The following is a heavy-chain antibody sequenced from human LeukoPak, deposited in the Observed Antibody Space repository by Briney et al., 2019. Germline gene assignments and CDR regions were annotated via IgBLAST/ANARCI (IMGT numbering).Heavy chain of an antibody. CDR2: IKQDGSDK. CDR1: GFTFTKYW. D-gene: IGHD2-15*01. J-gene: IGHJ2*01. Sequence: GDSLRLSCAASGFTFTKYWMSWVRQAPGKGLEWVGNIKQDGSDKNYMDSVKGRFTTSRDNTKNTVYLQVSSLRAEDTAVYYCAREREYCSGGSCDWYFDLWGRGTLVTVSS. CDR3: AREREYCSGGSCDWYFDL. V-gene: IGHV3-7*01.